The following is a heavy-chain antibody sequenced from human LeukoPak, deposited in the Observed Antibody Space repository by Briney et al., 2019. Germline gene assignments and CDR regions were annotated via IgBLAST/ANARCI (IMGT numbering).Heavy chain of an antibody. D-gene: IGHD5-12*01. Sequence: SETLSLTCTVSGDSMNNYYWSWIRQPAGKGLEWIGRMYTSGSTNYNPSLKSRVTISVDTSKNQFSLKLSSVTAADTAVYYCARGPSGYHNTGGQGTLVTVSS. V-gene: IGHV4-4*07. CDR1: GDSMNNYY. CDR2: MYTSGST. CDR3: ARGPSGYHNT. J-gene: IGHJ4*02.